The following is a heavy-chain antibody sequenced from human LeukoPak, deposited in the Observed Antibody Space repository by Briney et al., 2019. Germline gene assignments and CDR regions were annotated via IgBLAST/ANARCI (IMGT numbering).Heavy chain of an antibody. J-gene: IGHJ4*02. CDR3: AKDHRSSSWYPPDLNYFDY. Sequence: PGGSLRLSCVVSGITFSSYAMSCVRQAPGNGPEWLSGISSSGATTYHADAVRGRFIISRDNSKNTLYLQMNSLRAEDTAVYYCAKDHRSSSWYPPDLNYFDYWGQGTLVTVSS. CDR2: ISSSGATT. CDR1: GITFSSYA. D-gene: IGHD6-13*01. V-gene: IGHV3-23*01.